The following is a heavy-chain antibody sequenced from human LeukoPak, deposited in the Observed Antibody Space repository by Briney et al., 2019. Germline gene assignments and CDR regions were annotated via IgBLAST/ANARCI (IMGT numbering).Heavy chain of an antibody. Sequence: SETLSLTCTVSGGSISSSSYYWGWIRQPPGKGLEWIGSIYYSGSTYYNPSLKSRVTISVDTSKNQFSLKLSSVTAADTAVYYCAREGIVVVVAAATGDWFDPWGQGTLVTVSS. CDR1: GGSISSSSYY. D-gene: IGHD2-15*01. V-gene: IGHV4-39*07. CDR3: AREGIVVVVAAATGDWFDP. J-gene: IGHJ5*02. CDR2: IYYSGST.